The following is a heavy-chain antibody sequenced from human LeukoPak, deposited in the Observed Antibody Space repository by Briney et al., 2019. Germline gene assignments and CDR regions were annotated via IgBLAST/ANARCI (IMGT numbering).Heavy chain of an antibody. Sequence: GGSLRPSCAASGFTFSTYGMHWFRQAPGKGLEWVSIMSNDGSRQNYADSVKGRFTISRGNSKNTLYLQMNSLRPEDTAVYYCAKGIAAPSYYYYGMDVWGQGTTVTVSS. CDR2: MSNDGSRQ. J-gene: IGHJ6*02. CDR1: GFTFSTYG. V-gene: IGHV3-30*18. CDR3: AKGIAAPSYYYYGMDV. D-gene: IGHD6-6*01.